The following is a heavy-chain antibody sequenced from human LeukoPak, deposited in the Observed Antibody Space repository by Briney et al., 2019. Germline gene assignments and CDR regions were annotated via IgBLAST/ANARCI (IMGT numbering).Heavy chain of an antibody. J-gene: IGHJ4*02. D-gene: IGHD5-12*01. Sequence: GASVKVSCKASGYTVTSYGISWVRQAPGQGPEWMGWISAYSTYNGNTNYAQRFQGRVTMTTDTSTSTAYMELRSLRSDDTAVYHCERAYGGYPYYFDYWGQGTLVTVSS. CDR1: GYTVTSYG. CDR3: ERAYGGYPYYFDY. CDR2: ISAYSTYNGNT. V-gene: IGHV1-18*01.